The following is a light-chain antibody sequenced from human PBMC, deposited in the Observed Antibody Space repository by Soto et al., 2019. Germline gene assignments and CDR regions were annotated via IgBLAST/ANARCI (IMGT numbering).Light chain of an antibody. CDR1: SSDVGVYNY. V-gene: IGLV2-14*01. CDR3: SSYTSSSTLV. CDR2: EVS. J-gene: IGLJ1*01. Sequence: QSALTQPDSVSGSPGQSITISCTGTSSDVGVYNYVSWYQQHPGKAPKLMIYEVSNRPSGVSNRFSGSKSGNSASLTISGLQAEDEADYYCSSYTSSSTLVFVTGTKVTVL.